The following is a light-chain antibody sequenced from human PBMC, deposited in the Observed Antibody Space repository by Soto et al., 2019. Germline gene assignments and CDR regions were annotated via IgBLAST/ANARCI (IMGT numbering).Light chain of an antibody. CDR3: QQNYRATPWT. CDR2: AAS. V-gene: IGKV1-39*01. J-gene: IGKJ1*01. Sequence: DIHMTQSPSTLSASLGDRVTITCRASQSLSRYLNWYQHKPGKAPKLLINAASSLERGVPSRFSGGGSGTDFTLNISSLQPDDFATYYCQQNYRATPWTFGQGTKVDI. CDR1: QSLSRY.